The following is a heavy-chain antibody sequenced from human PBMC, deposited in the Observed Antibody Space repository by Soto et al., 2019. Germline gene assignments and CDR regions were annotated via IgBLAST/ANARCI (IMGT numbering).Heavy chain of an antibody. V-gene: IGHV1-18*01. Sequence: ASVKVSCKASGYTFTSYGISWVRQAPGQGLEWMGWISAYNGNTNYAQKLQGRVTMTTDTSTSTAYMELRSLRSDDTAVYYCARATSSRITMVRGAPFDSWGQGTLVTVSS. CDR2: ISAYNGNT. J-gene: IGHJ4*02. D-gene: IGHD3-10*01. CDR1: GYTFTSYG. CDR3: ARATSSRITMVRGAPFDS.